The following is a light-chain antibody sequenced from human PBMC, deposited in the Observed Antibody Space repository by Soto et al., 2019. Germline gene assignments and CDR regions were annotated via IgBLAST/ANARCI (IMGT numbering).Light chain of an antibody. V-gene: IGLV7-46*01. J-gene: IGLJ2*01. Sequence: QAVVTQEPSLTVSPGGTVTLTCGSSTGAVTSNHHPYWFQQKAGQAPRTLIYDTSNQHSWTPARFSGSLLGDKAALTLSGAEPEDAAQYYCLLAYNAARVFGGGTQLTVL. CDR3: LLAYNAARV. CDR2: DTS. CDR1: TGAVTSNHH.